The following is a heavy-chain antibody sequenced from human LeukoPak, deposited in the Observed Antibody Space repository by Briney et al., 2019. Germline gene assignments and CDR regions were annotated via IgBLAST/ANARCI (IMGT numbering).Heavy chain of an antibody. CDR3: ARVAGSSSSLLDY. V-gene: IGHV4-31*03. J-gene: IGHJ4*02. CDR2: IYYSGST. D-gene: IGHD6-6*01. Sequence: SETLSLTCTVSGGSISSGGYYWSWIRQHPGQGLEWIGYIYYSGSTYYNPSLKRRVTISVDTSKNQFSLKLSSVTAADTAVYYCARVAGSSSSLLDYWGQGTLVTVSS. CDR1: GGSISSGGYY.